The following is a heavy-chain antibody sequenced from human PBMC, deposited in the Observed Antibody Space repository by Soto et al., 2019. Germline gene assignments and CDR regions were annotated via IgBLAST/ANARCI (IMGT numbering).Heavy chain of an antibody. Sequence: VQLQESGPRLVRPSETLSLSCTVSGGSISGYYWNWIRQPPGRGLEGIGYISKPGNPNYNPSLKSRVSISVDTSKNQVSLNLRAVTAEDTALYYCARDSAVGSSKRGFEYWGQGTLVTVSS. CDR1: GGSISGYY. CDR2: ISKPGNP. D-gene: IGHD2-2*01. CDR3: ARDSAVGSSKRGFEY. V-gene: IGHV4-59*01. J-gene: IGHJ4*02.